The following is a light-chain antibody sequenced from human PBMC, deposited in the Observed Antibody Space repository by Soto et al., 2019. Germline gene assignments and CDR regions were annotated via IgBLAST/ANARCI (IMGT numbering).Light chain of an antibody. CDR2: DVF. CDR3: SSFAGSHSV. J-gene: IGLJ2*01. Sequence: QSALTQPRSVSGSPGQSVTISCTGTSSDVGGYNYVSWFQQYPGKAPKLMIYDVFNRPSGVSNRFSGSKSGNTASLTISGLQAEDEADYYCSSFAGSHSVFGGGPKVTV. V-gene: IGLV2-11*01. CDR1: SSDVGGYNY.